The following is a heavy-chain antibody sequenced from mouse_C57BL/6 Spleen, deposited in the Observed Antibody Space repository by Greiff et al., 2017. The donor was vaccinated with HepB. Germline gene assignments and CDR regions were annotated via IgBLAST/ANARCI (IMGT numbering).Heavy chain of an antibody. D-gene: IGHD1-1*01. CDR1: GYAFSSYW. J-gene: IGHJ1*03. CDR3: AREKDYGSSYRSFDV. V-gene: IGHV1-80*01. Sequence: VQLQQSGAELVKPGASVKISCKASGYAFSSYWMNWVKQRPGKGLEWIGQIYPGDGDTNYNGKFKGKATLTADKSSSTAYMQLSSLTSEDSAVYFCAREKDYGSSYRSFDVWGTGTTVTVSS. CDR2: IYPGDGDT.